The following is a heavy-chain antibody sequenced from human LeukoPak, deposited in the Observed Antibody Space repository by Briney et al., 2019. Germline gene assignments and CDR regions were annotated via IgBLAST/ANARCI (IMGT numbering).Heavy chain of an antibody. V-gene: IGHV4-39*01. D-gene: IGHD5-18*01. CDR1: GGSINSGGYY. CDR2: IYYSGST. J-gene: IGHJ4*02. CDR3: ARSLGYSYGNDY. Sequence: SETLSLTCTVSGGSINSGGYYWARIRQSPGKGLEWIGSIYYSGSTHYNPSLNSRVTVSRDTSKKQFSLNLTSVTAADTAVYYCARSLGYSYGNDYWGQGTLVTVSS.